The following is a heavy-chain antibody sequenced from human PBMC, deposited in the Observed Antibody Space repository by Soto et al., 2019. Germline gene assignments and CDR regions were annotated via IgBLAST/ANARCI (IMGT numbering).Heavy chain of an antibody. CDR2: IWNDGSNE. CDR3: ARDQTDSGGYSDS. Sequence: RGSLRLSCEASGFTFGSYGMHWVRQAPGKGLEWVAIIWNDGSNEYYADSVKGRFTISRDNSKNTLYLQVSNLRAEDTAVYFCARDQTDSGGYSDSWGQGTLVTVSS. V-gene: IGHV3-33*01. CDR1: GFTFGSYG. J-gene: IGHJ4*02. D-gene: IGHD3-22*01.